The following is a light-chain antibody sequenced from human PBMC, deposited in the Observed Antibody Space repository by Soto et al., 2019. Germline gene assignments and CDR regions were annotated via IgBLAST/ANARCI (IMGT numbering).Light chain of an antibody. V-gene: IGKV1-5*01. CDR1: QRINRW. CDR3: QQFHTFSRT. J-gene: IGKJ1*01. CDR2: DAS. Sequence: DIQMTQSPSTLSASVGDRVTIPCRASQRINRWLAWYQQKPGKAPHLLIYDASSLESGVPSRFSGSGSGTEFTLTISSLQPDDFATYYCQQFHTFSRTFGQGTKVDIK.